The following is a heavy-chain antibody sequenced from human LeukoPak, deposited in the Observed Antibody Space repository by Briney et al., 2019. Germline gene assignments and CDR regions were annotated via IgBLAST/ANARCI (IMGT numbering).Heavy chain of an antibody. CDR1: GXTXXAFY. J-gene: IGHJ4*02. Sequence: KVSXXXXGXTXXAFYIXWVRQAPGQGLEWMAKLVPSRGSPSYAQNFQGRVTVTSDTSTNTVHMELSSLTSDDSAVYYCARGAHQHSDSWGQGTLVSVSS. CDR3: ARGAHQHSDS. CDR2: LVPSRGSP. D-gene: IGHD2-2*01. V-gene: IGHV1-46*01.